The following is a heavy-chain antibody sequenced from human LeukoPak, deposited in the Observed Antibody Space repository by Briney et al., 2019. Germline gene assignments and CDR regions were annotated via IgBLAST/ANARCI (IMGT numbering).Heavy chain of an antibody. Sequence: PGGSLRLSCAASGFTFSSYSMNWVRHAPGKGLEWVSGISWNSGSIGYADSVKGRFTISRDNAKNSLYLQMNSLRAEDTALYYCAKDPSSSIAVAAPPDYWGQGTLVTVSS. CDR3: AKDPSSSIAVAAPPDY. J-gene: IGHJ4*02. CDR1: GFTFSSYS. CDR2: ISWNSGSI. V-gene: IGHV3-9*01. D-gene: IGHD6-19*01.